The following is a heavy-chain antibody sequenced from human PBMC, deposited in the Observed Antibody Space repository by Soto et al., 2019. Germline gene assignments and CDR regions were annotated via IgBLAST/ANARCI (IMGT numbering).Heavy chain of an antibody. J-gene: IGHJ6*04. Sequence: GSSLRLSCRTSGFAFNSYVMPWVRQAPGKGLEWVAVVWYDGSNEKYADSVKGRFIISRDSSENTLYLQMNTLRVDDTADYYCARGYRYTRCLAGMDVWGTVAMLTTSP. CDR3: ARGYRYTRCLAGMDV. CDR2: VWYDGSNE. CDR1: GFAFNSYV. V-gene: IGHV3-33*01. D-gene: IGHD5-18*01.